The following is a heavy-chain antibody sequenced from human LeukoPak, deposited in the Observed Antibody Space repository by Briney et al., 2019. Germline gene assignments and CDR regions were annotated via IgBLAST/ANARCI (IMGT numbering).Heavy chain of an antibody. CDR2: INPNSGDT. J-gene: IGHJ4*02. Sequence: ASVKVSCKASGYSFTGYYIHWVRQAPGQGLEWMGWINPNSGDTNYAQKFQGRVTMTRDTSISTAYMELSRLTSDDTAVYYCARVDYSSSSGPWDYWGQGTLVTVSS. CDR3: ARVDYSSSSGPWDY. CDR1: GYSFTGYY. V-gene: IGHV1-2*02. D-gene: IGHD6-6*01.